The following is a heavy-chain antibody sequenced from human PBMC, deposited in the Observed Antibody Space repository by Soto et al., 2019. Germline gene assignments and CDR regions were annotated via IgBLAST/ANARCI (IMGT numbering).Heavy chain of an antibody. CDR3: ALGDSSDTGDGY. J-gene: IGHJ4*02. Sequence: QVQLVQSGAEVKKPGSSVKVSCKASGGTLNNYAISWVRQAPGQGLEWLGGIIPIVGKADYAQKFQGRVPITVDESSSTTYMEVSSLRSEDTAVYYCALGDSSDTGDGYWGQGTLVTVSS. CDR2: IIPIVGKA. CDR1: GGTLNNYA. D-gene: IGHD3-16*01. V-gene: IGHV1-69*01.